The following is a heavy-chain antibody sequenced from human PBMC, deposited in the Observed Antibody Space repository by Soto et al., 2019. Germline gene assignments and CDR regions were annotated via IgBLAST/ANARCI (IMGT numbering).Heavy chain of an antibody. D-gene: IGHD6-13*01. J-gene: IGHJ5*02. V-gene: IGHV1-18*04. CDR3: ARDIYERPEGAGIRQWFDP. CDR2: IGPYNLNA. CDR1: GYSFNNYG. Sequence: VLLEKSGPEVKKPGASVNVSCNASGYSFNNYGLAWVRQAPGQGLEWLGWIGPYNLNANYAQKLQGRVTVTTASSTRKAYMELRSLRADDTAVYYCARDIYERPEGAGIRQWFDPWGHGTLVTVSS.